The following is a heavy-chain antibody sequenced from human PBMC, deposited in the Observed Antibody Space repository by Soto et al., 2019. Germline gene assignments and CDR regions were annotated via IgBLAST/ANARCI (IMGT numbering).Heavy chain of an antibody. CDR1: GFTFSSYS. CDR3: ARDYSRRYYYMDV. D-gene: IGHD5-18*01. J-gene: IGHJ6*03. Sequence: GGSLRLSCAASGFTFSSYSMNWVRQAPGKGLEWVSYISSSSSTIYYADSVKGRFTISRDNAKNSLYLQMNSLRAEDTAVYYCARDYSRRYYYMDVWGKGTTVTVSS. CDR2: ISSSSSTI. V-gene: IGHV3-48*01.